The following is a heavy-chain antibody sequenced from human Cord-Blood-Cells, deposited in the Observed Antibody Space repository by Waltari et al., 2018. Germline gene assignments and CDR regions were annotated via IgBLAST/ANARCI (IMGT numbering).Heavy chain of an antibody. V-gene: IGHV1-2*04. Sequence: QVQLVQSGAEVKKPGASVKVSCKASGYTFTGYYMHWVRQAPGQGLEWMGWINPNSGGTNYEQKFQGWVTMTRDTSISTAYMELSRLRSDDTAVYYCARGRDYDAFDIWGQGTMVTVSS. CDR1: GYTFTGYY. J-gene: IGHJ3*02. CDR3: ARGRDYDAFDI. CDR2: INPNSGGT. D-gene: IGHD3-10*01.